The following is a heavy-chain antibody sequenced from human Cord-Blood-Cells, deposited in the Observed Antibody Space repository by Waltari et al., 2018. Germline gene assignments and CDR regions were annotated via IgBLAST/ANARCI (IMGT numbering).Heavy chain of an antibody. D-gene: IGHD2-15*01. CDR1: GYTFTGYY. J-gene: IGHJ5*02. V-gene: IGHV1-2*02. Sequence: QVQLVQSGAEVKKPGASVKVSCKASGYTFTGYYMHWVRQAPGQGLEWMGWINPNRGGTNYAQKFQGRVTMTRDTSISTAYMELSRLRSDDTAVYYCARLWGSSNWFDPWGQGTLVTVSS. CDR2: INPNRGGT. CDR3: ARLWGSSNWFDP.